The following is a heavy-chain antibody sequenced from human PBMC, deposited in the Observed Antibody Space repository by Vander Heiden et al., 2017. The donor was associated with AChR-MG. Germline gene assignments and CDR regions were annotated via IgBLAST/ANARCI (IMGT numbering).Heavy chain of an antibody. Sequence: EVQLLESGGGLVQPGGSLRPSCAASGFTFSTYSMNWVRQAPGKGLEGVSTISGSGGSTYYADSVKGRFTISRDNSKNTLYLQMNSRRAEDTAIYYCAKDPEAARLRGTPYYFDYWGQGSLVTVSS. CDR2: ISGSGGST. V-gene: IGHV3-23*01. CDR3: AKDPEAARLRGTPYYFDY. CDR1: GFTFSTYS. J-gene: IGHJ4*02. D-gene: IGHD6-6*01.